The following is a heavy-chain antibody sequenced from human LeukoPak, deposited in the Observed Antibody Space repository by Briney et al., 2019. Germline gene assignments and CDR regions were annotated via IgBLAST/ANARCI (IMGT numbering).Heavy chain of an antibody. CDR3: ATSLGPLTEY. Sequence: GGSLRLSCAASGFTFSSSWMHWVRQAPEKGLVWVSRINSGGSGTSYADSVEGRFTISRDNAKNTLYLQMNSLRAEDTAVYYCATSLGPLTEYWGQGTLVTVSS. CDR1: GFTFSSSW. CDR2: INSGGSGT. J-gene: IGHJ4*02. D-gene: IGHD7-27*01. V-gene: IGHV3-74*01.